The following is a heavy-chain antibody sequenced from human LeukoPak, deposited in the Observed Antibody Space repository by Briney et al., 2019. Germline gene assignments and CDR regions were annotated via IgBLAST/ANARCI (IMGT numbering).Heavy chain of an antibody. CDR2: ISAYNGNT. Sequence: ASVKVSCKASGYTFTSYGINWVRQAPGQGLEWMGWISAYNGNTNYAQKLQGRVTMTTDTSTSTAYMELRSLRSGDTAVYYCARDGCSSTSCYRSRGWFDPWGQGTLVTVSS. D-gene: IGHD2-2*01. V-gene: IGHV1-18*01. J-gene: IGHJ5*02. CDR3: ARDGCSSTSCYRSRGWFDP. CDR1: GYTFTSYG.